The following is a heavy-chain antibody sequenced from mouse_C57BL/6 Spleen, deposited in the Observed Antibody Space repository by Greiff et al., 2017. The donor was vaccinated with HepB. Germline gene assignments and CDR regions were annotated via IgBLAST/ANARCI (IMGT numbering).Heavy chain of an antibody. Sequence: QVQLQQSGAELVRPGTSVKMSCKASGYTFTNYWIGWAKQRPGHGLEWIGDIYPGGGYTNYNEKFKGKATMTADKSSSTAYMQFSSLTSKDSAIYYCARWAGPTTDSSGYYLDDWGKGTTRTVAS. D-gene: IGHD3-2*02. CDR3: ARWAGPTTDSSGYYLDD. V-gene: IGHV1-63*01. CDR2: IYPGGGYT. J-gene: IGHJ2*01. CDR1: GYTFTNYW.